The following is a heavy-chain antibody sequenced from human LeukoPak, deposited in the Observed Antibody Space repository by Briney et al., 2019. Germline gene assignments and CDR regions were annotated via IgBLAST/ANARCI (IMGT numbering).Heavy chain of an antibody. CDR1: GDSISSSDYW. J-gene: IGHJ4*02. CDR2: IHYSGRT. CDR3: ARTGEVLNYFDY. V-gene: IGHV4-39*01. Sequence: SETLSLTCTVSGDSISSSDYWWGWIRQPPGKGLDWIASIHYSGRTHYNPSLQSRVTISVDTSKNQFSLKLSSVTAADTAVYYCARTGEVLNYFDYWGQGTLVTVSS. D-gene: IGHD1-14*01.